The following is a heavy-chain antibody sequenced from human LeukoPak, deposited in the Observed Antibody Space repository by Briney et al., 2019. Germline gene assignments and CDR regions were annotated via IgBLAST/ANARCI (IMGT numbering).Heavy chain of an antibody. Sequence: GGSLRLSCAASGFTFSNAWMSWDRQAPGKGLEWVGRIKSKTDGGTTDYAAPVKGRFIISRDDSKNTLYLQMNSLKTEDTAVYYCTTTPSITMIVVVTDFDYWGQGTLVTVSS. CDR3: TTTPSITMIVVVTDFDY. CDR1: GFTFSNAW. V-gene: IGHV3-15*01. CDR2: IKSKTDGGTT. D-gene: IGHD3-22*01. J-gene: IGHJ4*02.